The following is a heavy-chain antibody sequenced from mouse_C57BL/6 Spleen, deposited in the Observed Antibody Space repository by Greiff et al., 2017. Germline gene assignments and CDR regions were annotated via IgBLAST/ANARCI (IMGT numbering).Heavy chain of an antibody. J-gene: IGHJ4*01. V-gene: IGHV1-52*01. D-gene: IGHD6-2*01. CDR3: ARWVSYAMDY. CDR2: IDPSDSDT. Sequence: VQLQQPGAELVRPGSSVKLSCKASGYTFTSYWMHWVKQRPIQGLEWIGNIDPSDSDTHYNQKFKDKATLTVDKSSSTAYMQLSSLASGDSAVYYCARWVSYAMDYWGQGASVTVSS. CDR1: GYTFTSYW.